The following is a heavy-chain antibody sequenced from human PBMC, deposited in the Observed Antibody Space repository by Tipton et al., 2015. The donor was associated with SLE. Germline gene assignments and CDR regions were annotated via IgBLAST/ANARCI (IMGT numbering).Heavy chain of an antibody. Sequence: TLSLTCTVSGGSVTSGGYYWSWIRQPPGKGLEWIGEIIHTGSTNYNPSLKSRVTISVDTSKNQFSLKLSSVTAADTAVYYCARGGLTYGYYYYMDVWGKGTTVTVSS. CDR2: IIHTGST. J-gene: IGHJ6*03. CDR1: GGSVTSGGYY. V-gene: IGHV4-34*01. CDR3: ARGGLTYGYYYYMDV. D-gene: IGHD2-21*02.